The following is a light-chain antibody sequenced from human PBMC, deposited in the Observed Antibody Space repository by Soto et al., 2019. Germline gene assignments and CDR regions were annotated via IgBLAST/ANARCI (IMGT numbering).Light chain of an antibody. CDR1: QSITTY. V-gene: IGKV1-39*01. Sequence: DIQTTQSPSSLSASVGDRVTMTCRASQSITTYLNWYRQKPRKAPKHLIYAAASLQSGVPSMFSGSGSETEFTLSISSLQSEDFATYCCQQIYSAPLTFGGVTKVYI. CDR2: AAA. J-gene: IGKJ4*02. CDR3: QQIYSAPLT.